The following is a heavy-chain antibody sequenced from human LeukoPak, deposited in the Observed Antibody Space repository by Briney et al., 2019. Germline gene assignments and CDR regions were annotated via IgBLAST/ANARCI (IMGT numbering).Heavy chain of an antibody. V-gene: IGHV4-4*07. Sequence: SETLSLTCTVSGGSISSYYWSWIRQPAGKGLEWIGRIYTSGSTNYNPSLRSRVTMSVDTSKNQFSLKLSSVTAADTAIYYCARDLSGSLYFDYWGQGILVSVSA. CDR1: GGSISSYY. D-gene: IGHD3-10*01. J-gene: IGHJ4*02. CDR3: ARDLSGSLYFDY. CDR2: IYTSGST.